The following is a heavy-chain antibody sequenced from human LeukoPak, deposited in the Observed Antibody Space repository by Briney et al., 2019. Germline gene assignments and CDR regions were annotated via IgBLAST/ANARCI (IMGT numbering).Heavy chain of an antibody. V-gene: IGHV3-23*01. CDR3: AKIGCGDLDY. Sequence: GGSLRLSCAASGFTFSSYAMSWVRQAPGKGLEWVSSISGSGDDTYYADSVRGRFTISRDNSKNTVYLQMNSLRAEDTAVHYCAKIGCGDLDYWGQGALVTVSS. CDR1: GFTFSSYA. J-gene: IGHJ4*02. D-gene: IGHD2-15*01. CDR2: ISGSGDDT.